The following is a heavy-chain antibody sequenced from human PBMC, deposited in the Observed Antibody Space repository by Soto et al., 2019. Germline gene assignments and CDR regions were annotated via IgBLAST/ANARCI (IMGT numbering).Heavy chain of an antibody. D-gene: IGHD3-22*01. J-gene: IGHJ1*01. CDR2: IYSGGST. V-gene: IGHV3-53*01. Sequence: EVQLVESGGGFIQPGGSLRLSCAASGFTVSSNYMSWVRQAPGKGLEWVSVIYSGGSTYYADSVKGRFTISRDNSKNTLYLQKNSLRAEDTAVYYCARDRVESGYPEYFQHWGQGTLVTVSS. CDR1: GFTVSSNY. CDR3: ARDRVESGYPEYFQH.